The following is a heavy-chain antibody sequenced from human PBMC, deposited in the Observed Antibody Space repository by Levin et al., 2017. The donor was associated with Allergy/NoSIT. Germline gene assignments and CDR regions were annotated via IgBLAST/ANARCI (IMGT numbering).Heavy chain of an antibody. CDR1: GGSFSGHY. CDR2: IFHSEDS. Sequence: GSLRLSCAVYGGSFSGHYWTWIRQPPGKGLEWIGEIFHSEDSNYIPSHYNPSLKSRVTISLDTSKNQFSLKLSSVTAADTAVYYCARGLRGGPFDCWGHGTLLTVSS. V-gene: IGHV4-34*01. J-gene: IGHJ4*01. CDR3: ARGLRGGPFDC. D-gene: IGHD4-17*01.